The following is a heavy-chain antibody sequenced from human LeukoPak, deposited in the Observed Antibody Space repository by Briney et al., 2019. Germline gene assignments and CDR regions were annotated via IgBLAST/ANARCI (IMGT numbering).Heavy chain of an antibody. D-gene: IGHD1-26*01. CDR1: GYTVADLS. Sequence: ASVKVSFKGSGYTVADLSMHWVRQAPGKGREWMGSFDPGDGETIYAQKFQGRVTMTEDTSTDTAYMVLSSLRSEDTAVYYCATGMGATTQAYYFDYWGQGTLVTVSS. J-gene: IGHJ4*02. V-gene: IGHV1-24*01. CDR3: ATGMGATTQAYYFDY. CDR2: FDPGDGET.